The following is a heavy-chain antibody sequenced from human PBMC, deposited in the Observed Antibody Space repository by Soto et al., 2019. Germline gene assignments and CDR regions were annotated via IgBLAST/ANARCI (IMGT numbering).Heavy chain of an antibody. CDR3: AREGFDYGDQGGMDV. J-gene: IGHJ6*02. CDR2: IWYDGSNK. Sequence: QVQLVESGGGVVQPGRSLRLSCAASGFTFSSYGMHWVRQAPGKGLEWVVVIWYDGSNKYYADSVKGRFTISRDNSKNTLYLQMNSLRAEDTAVYYCAREGFDYGDQGGMDVWGQGTTVTVSS. V-gene: IGHV3-33*01. CDR1: GFTFSSYG. D-gene: IGHD4-17*01.